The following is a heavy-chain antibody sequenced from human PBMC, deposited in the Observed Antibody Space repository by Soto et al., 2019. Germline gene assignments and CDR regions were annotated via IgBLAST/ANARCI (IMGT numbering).Heavy chain of an antibody. V-gene: IGHV1-2*02. D-gene: IGHD3-10*01. CDR3: ARDLLLWFGELSQQEVDY. CDR2: INPNSGGT. J-gene: IGHJ4*01. Sequence: ASVKVSCKASGYTFTGYYMHWVRQAPGQGLERMRWINPNSGGTNYAQKFQGRVTMTRDTSISTAYMELSRLRSDDTAVYYCARDLLLWFGELSQQEVDYWG. CDR1: GYTFTGYY.